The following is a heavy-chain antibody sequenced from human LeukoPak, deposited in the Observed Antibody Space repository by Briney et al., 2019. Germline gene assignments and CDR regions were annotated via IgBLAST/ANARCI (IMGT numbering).Heavy chain of an antibody. D-gene: IGHD2-15*01. CDR1: GYTFTSYG. J-gene: IGHJ4*02. CDR3: ARGYIPPPPEYCSGGSCYSLFDY. V-gene: IGHV1-18*01. CDR2: ISAYNGNT. Sequence: ASVKVSCKASGYTFTSYGISWVRQAPGQGLERMGWISAYNGNTNYAQKLQGRVTMTTDTSTSTAYMELRSLRSDDTAVYYCARGYIPPPPEYCSGGSCYSLFDYWGQGTLVTVSS.